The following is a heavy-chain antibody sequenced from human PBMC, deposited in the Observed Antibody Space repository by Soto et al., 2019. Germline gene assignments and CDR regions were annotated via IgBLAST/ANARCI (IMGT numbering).Heavy chain of an antibody. CDR2: INPNSGGT. Sequence: QVQLVQSGAEVKKPGASVKVSCKASGYTFTGYYMHWVRQAPGQGLEWMGWINPNSGGTNYAQKFQGRVTMTRDTSISTAYMELSRLRSDDTAVYYCARVPAARGGNDAFDIWGQGTMVTVSS. CDR1: GYTFTGYY. D-gene: IGHD6-6*01. CDR3: ARVPAARGGNDAFDI. V-gene: IGHV1-2*02. J-gene: IGHJ3*02.